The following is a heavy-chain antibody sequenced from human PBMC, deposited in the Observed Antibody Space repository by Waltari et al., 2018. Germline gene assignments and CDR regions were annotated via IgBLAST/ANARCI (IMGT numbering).Heavy chain of an antibody. Sequence: QMQLVQSGPEVKKPGTSVKVSCKASGFTFTSSAMQWVRQARGQRLEWIGWIVVGSGNTNYAQKFQERVTITRDKSTSTAYMELSSLRSEDTAVYYCARDLYYDILTGYPDWYFDLWGRGTLVTVSS. CDR3: ARDLYYDILTGYPDWYFDL. D-gene: IGHD3-9*01. J-gene: IGHJ2*01. CDR1: GFTFTSSA. CDR2: IVVGSGNT. V-gene: IGHV1-58*02.